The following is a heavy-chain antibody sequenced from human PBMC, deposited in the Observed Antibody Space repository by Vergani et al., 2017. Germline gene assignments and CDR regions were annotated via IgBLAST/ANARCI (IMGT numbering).Heavy chain of an antibody. CDR3: ARRSGIVYDIFSGTQYFFDF. D-gene: IGHD3-9*01. J-gene: IGHJ4*02. CDR1: GFSIDNGYY. Sequence: QVQLQESGPGLVKPSETLSLTCAVSGFSIDNGYYWDWIRQPPGKGLEWIGSIYRTGRTHFNPSLKSRVTISVDTSNNHFSLRLNSLTAADTAVYYCARRSGIVYDIFSGTQYFFDFGGQGTLVTVSS. V-gene: IGHV4-38-2*01. CDR2: IYRTGRT.